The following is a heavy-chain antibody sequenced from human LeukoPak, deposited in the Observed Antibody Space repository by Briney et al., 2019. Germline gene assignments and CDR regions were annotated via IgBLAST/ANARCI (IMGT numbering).Heavy chain of an antibody. CDR2: ISAYNGNT. CDR1: GYTFTSYG. V-gene: IGHV1-18*01. D-gene: IGHD2-2*01. CDR3: ARDNPPNIVVVPAAIYGMDV. J-gene: IGHJ6*02. Sequence: ASVKDSCKASGYTFTSYGISWVRQAPAQGLEWMGWISAYNGNTNYAQKLQGRVTMTTDTSTSTAYMELRSLRSDDTAVYYCARDNPPNIVVVPAAIYGMDVWGQGTTVTVSS.